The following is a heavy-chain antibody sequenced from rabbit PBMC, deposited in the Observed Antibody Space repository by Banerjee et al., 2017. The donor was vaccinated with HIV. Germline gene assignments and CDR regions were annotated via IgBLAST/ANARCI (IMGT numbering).Heavy chain of an antibody. Sequence: QEQLVESGGGLVQPEGSLTLTCTASGFSFSNYYWMCWVRQAPGKGLEWIACIYGGSSGSTYAANWAKGRFTISKTSSTTVTLQMTSLTAADTATYFCARDHGSTDGYIFNLWGPGTLVTVS. CDR1: GFSFSNYYW. CDR3: ARDHGSTDGYIFNL. J-gene: IGHJ4*01. V-gene: IGHV1S45*01. D-gene: IGHD4-2*01. CDR2: IYGGSSGST.